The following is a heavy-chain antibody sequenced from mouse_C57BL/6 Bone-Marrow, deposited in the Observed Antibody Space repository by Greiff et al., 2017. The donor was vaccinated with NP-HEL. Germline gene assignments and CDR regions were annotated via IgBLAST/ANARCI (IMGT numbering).Heavy chain of an antibody. V-gene: IGHV14-4*01. D-gene: IGHD2-2*01. CDR1: GFNIKDDY. Sequence: DVQLQESGAELVRPGASVKLSCTASGFNIKDDYMHWVKRRPEQGLEWIGWIDPENGDTEYASKFQGKATITADTSSNTAYLQLSSLTSEDTAVYYCTRSTMVTTYYFDYGGQGTTLTVSS. CDR2: IDPENGDT. J-gene: IGHJ2*01. CDR3: TRSTMVTTYYFDY.